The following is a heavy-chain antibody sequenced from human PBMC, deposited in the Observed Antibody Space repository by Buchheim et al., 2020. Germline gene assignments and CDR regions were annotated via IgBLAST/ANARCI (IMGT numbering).Heavy chain of an antibody. Sequence: QVQLVQSGAEVKKPGPSVKVSCKASGGTFSSYAISWVRQAPGQGLEWMGGIIPIFGTANYAQKFQGRVTITADESTSTAYMELSSLRSEDTAVYYCAVRGGVRSSSWSLDYYYGMDVWGQGTT. V-gene: IGHV1-69*01. J-gene: IGHJ6*02. CDR3: AVRGGVRSSSWSLDYYYGMDV. CDR1: GGTFSSYA. D-gene: IGHD6-13*01. CDR2: IIPIFGTA.